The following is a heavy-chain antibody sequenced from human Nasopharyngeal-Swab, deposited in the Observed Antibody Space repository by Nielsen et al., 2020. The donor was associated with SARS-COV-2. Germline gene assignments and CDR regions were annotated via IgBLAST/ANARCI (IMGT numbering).Heavy chain of an antibody. CDR3: TTATYYYDSSGYANDASDI. CDR1: GFTFSNAW. D-gene: IGHD3-22*01. Sequence: GGSLRLSCAASGFTFSNAWMSWVRQAPGRGLEWVGRIKKKTDGGTTDYAAPVKGRFTISRDDSKNMLYLQMSSLKTEDTGVYYRTTATYYYDSSGYANDASDIWGQGTMVTVSS. V-gene: IGHV3-15*01. CDR2: IKKKTDGGTT. J-gene: IGHJ3*02.